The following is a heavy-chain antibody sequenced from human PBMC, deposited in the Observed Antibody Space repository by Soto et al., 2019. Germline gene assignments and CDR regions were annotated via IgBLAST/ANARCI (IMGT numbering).Heavy chain of an antibody. CDR1: GGTFSTYI. V-gene: IGHV1-69*08. D-gene: IGHD3-3*01. CDR3: ERDRITTRGDAFDL. CDR2: IIPIPDIT. Sequence: QVQLVQSGAEVRKPGSSVKVSCKAPGGTFSTYIISWVRQAPGQGLEWMGRIIPIPDITNYAQKFQGRVTVTADRSTSTAYMELTSLKSEATAVYYWERDRITTRGDAFDLWGQGTMVTVSS. J-gene: IGHJ3*01.